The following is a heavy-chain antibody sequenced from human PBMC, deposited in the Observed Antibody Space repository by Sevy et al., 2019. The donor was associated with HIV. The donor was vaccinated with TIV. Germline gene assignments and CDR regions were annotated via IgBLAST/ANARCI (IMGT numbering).Heavy chain of an antibody. CDR3: AKGSVGAQVNDAFDI. CDR1: GFTFSSYA. V-gene: IGHV3-23*01. J-gene: IGHJ3*02. Sequence: GGSLRLSCAASGFTFSSYAMSWVRQAPGKGLEWVSAISGSGGSTYYADSVKGRFTISRDNSKNPLYLQMNSLRAEDTAVYYCAKGSVGAQVNDAFDIWGQGTMVTVSS. CDR2: ISGSGGST. D-gene: IGHD1-26*01.